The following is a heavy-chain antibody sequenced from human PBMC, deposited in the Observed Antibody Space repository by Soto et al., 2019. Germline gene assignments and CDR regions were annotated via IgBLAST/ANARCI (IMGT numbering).Heavy chain of an antibody. CDR3: AKDIKYYDFWSGYYWPFDP. Sequence: GGSLRLSCAASGFTFSSYAMSWVRQAPGKGLEWVSAISGSGGSTYYADSVKGRFTISRDNSKNTLYLQMNSLRAEDTAVYYCAKDIKYYDFWSGYYWPFDPWGQGTLVTVSS. CDR1: GFTFSSYA. CDR2: ISGSGGST. V-gene: IGHV3-23*01. D-gene: IGHD3-3*01. J-gene: IGHJ5*02.